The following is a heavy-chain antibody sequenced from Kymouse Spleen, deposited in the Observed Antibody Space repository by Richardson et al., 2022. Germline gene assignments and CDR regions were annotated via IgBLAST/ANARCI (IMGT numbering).Heavy chain of an antibody. CDR2: IYPGDSDT. CDR3: ARHGCSSTSCYGRYYYYGMDV. J-gene: IGHJ6*02. CDR1: GYSFTSYW. Sequence: EVQLVQSGAEVKKPGESLKISCKGSGYSFTSYWIGWVRQMPGKGLEWMGIIYPGDSDTRYSPSFQGQVTISADKSISTAYLQWSSLKASDTAMYYCARHGCSSTSCYGRYYYYGMDVWGQGTTVTVSS. D-gene: IGHD2-2*02. V-gene: IGHV5-51*01.